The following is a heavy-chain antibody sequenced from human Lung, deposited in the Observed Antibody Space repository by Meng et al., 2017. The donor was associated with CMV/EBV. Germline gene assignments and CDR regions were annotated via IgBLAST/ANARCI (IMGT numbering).Heavy chain of an antibody. Sequence: GSXRLXCTVSGGSISSSSYYWGWIRQPPGRGLEWIGTIYYSGSTYYNPSLKSRVTISLDTSKNQFSLKLSSVTAADTAVYYCAREGTMVRGVYYYYYGMDVWXQGTTVTVSS. J-gene: IGHJ6*02. CDR3: AREGTMVRGVYYYYYGMDV. D-gene: IGHD3-10*01. V-gene: IGHV4-39*07. CDR1: GGSISSSSYY. CDR2: IYYSGST.